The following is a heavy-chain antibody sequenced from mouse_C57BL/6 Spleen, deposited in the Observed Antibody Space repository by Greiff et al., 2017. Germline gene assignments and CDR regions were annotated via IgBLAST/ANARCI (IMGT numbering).Heavy chain of an antibody. V-gene: IGHV14-3*01. CDR1: GFTFKNTY. CDR2: IDPASGNT. D-gene: IGHD1-1*01. J-gene: IGHJ4*01. CDR3: AKIYGGSYEAMDY. Sequence: EVQLQQSVAELVRPGASVKLSCTASGFTFKNTYMHWVKQRPEQGLEWIGRIDPASGNTKYAPKFQGKATITADTSSNTAYLQLSSLTSEDTAIYYRAKIYGGSYEAMDYWGQGTPVTVSA.